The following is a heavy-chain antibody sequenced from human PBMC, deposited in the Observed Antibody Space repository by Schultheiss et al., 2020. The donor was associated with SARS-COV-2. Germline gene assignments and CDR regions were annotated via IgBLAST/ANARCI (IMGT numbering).Heavy chain of an antibody. J-gene: IGHJ5*02. D-gene: IGHD5-18*01. V-gene: IGHV1-69*13. CDR2: IIPIFGTA. Sequence: SVKVSCKASGGTFSSYAISWVRQAPGQGLEWMGGIIPIFGTANYAQKFQGRVTITADESTSTAYMELSSLRSDDTAVYYCARGPRRIQLWLFVSNWFDPWGQGTLVTVSS. CDR1: GGTFSSYA. CDR3: ARGPRRIQLWLFVSNWFDP.